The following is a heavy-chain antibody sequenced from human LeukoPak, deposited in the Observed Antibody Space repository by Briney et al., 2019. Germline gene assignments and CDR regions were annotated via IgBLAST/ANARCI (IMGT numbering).Heavy chain of an antibody. CDR1: GGSISSDNYY. CDR2: IYSSGST. J-gene: IGHJ5*02. D-gene: IGHD6-19*01. Sequence: SQTLSLTCTVSGGSISSDNYYWSWIRQPAGKGLEWIGRIYSSGSTNYNPSLKSRVTISVDTSNNQFSLKLSSVTAADTAVYYCAREGDIAVAGQNWFDPWGQGTLVTVSS. V-gene: IGHV4-61*02. CDR3: AREGDIAVAGQNWFDP.